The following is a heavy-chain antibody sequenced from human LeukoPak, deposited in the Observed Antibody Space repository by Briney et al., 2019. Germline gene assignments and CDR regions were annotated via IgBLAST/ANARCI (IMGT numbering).Heavy chain of an antibody. CDR3: ARTAMVRGVTPFEDY. J-gene: IGHJ4*02. V-gene: IGHV2-70*11. CDR2: IDWDDDK. CDR1: GFSLRTSGIC. Sequence: SGPKLVDPTQTLTLTCTFSGFSLRTSGICVSWIRQPPANALEWLARIDWDDDKYYSTSLKTRLTISKVTSKNQVVLTMTNMDPVDTATYYCARTAMVRGVTPFEDYWGQGTLVTVSS. D-gene: IGHD3-10*01.